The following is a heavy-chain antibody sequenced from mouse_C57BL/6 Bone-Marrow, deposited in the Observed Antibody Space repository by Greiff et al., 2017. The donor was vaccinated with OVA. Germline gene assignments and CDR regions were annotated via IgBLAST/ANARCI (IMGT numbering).Heavy chain of an antibody. Sequence: QVQLQQSGAELARPGASVKLSCKASGYTFTSYGISWVKQRTGQGLEWIGEIYPRSGNTYYNEKFKGKATLTADKSSSTAYMELRSLTSEDSAVYFCARSGGWLLWYFDVWGTGTTVTVSS. CDR3: ARSGGWLLWYFDV. CDR2: IYPRSGNT. CDR1: GYTFTSYG. D-gene: IGHD2-3*01. J-gene: IGHJ1*03. V-gene: IGHV1-81*01.